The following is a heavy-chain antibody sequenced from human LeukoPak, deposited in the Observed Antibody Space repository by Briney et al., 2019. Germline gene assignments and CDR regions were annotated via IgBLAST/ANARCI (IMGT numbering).Heavy chain of an antibody. Sequence: GGSLRLSCAPSGFTFSHYWMSWVRQAPGKGLEWVANIKEDGSEKYYVDSVKGRFTISRDNAKNSLSLQVNSLRAEDTAVYYCARPSAASGMSRVFDYWGQGTLVTVSS. CDR1: GFTFSHYW. D-gene: IGHD6-13*01. J-gene: IGHJ4*02. V-gene: IGHV3-7*01. CDR3: ARPSAASGMSRVFDY. CDR2: IKEDGSEK.